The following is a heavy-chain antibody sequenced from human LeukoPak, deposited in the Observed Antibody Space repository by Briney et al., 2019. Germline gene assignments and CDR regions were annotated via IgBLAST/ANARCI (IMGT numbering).Heavy chain of an antibody. J-gene: IGHJ4*02. CDR3: AKDHGYSSFFDY. D-gene: IGHD5-18*01. CDR2: ISYDGSNK. Sequence: GRSLRLSCAASGFTFSSYAMHWVRQAPGKGLEWVAVISYDGSNKYYADSVKGRFTISRDNSKNTLYLQMNSLRAEDTAVYYCAKDHGYSSFFDYWGQGTLVTVSS. V-gene: IGHV3-30-3*01. CDR1: GFTFSSYA.